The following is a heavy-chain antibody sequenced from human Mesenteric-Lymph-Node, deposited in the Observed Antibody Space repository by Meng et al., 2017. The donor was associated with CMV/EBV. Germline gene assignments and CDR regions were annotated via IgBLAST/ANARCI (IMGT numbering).Heavy chain of an antibody. D-gene: IGHD6-19*01. V-gene: IGHV1-8*01. CDR2: MNPRSGNT. CDR3: ARDGAAVPGSVDF. Sequence: ASVKVSCKTSGYPFISYDINWVRQATGQGLEWMGWMNPRSGNTGYIQKFKGRVTMTRDTSADTSTRTAYMELRSLRSDDTAVYYCARDGAAVPGSVDFWGQGTLVTVSS. J-gene: IGHJ4*02. CDR1: GYPFISYD.